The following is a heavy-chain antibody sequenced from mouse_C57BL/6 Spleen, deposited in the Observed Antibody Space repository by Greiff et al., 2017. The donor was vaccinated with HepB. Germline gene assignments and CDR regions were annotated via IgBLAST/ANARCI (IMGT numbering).Heavy chain of an antibody. CDR2: ISYSGST. V-gene: IGHV3-1*01. Sequence: EVKLMESGPGMVKPSQSLSLTCTVTGYSITSGYDWHWIRHFPGNKLEWMGYISYSGSTNYNPSLKSRISITHDTSKNHFFLKLNSVTTEDTATYYCAREGFYDGYYEGFAYWGQGTLVTVSA. CDR3: AREGFYDGYYEGFAY. D-gene: IGHD2-3*01. CDR1: GYSITSGYD. J-gene: IGHJ3*01.